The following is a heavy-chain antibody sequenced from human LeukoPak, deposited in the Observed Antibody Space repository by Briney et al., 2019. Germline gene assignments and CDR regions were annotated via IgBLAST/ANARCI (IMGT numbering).Heavy chain of an antibody. Sequence: ASVKVSCKASGYTFTSYGISWVRQAPGQGLEWMGWISAYNGNTNYAQKHQGRVTMTTDTSTSTAYMELRSLRSDDTAVYYCARDPRMERHYYFDYWGQGTLVTVSS. CDR2: ISAYNGNT. CDR1: GYTFTSYG. D-gene: IGHD1-1*01. V-gene: IGHV1-18*01. CDR3: ARDPRMERHYYFDY. J-gene: IGHJ4*02.